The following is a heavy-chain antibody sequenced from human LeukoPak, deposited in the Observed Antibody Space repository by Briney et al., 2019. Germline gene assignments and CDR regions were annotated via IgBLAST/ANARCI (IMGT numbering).Heavy chain of an antibody. CDR2: INHSGST. J-gene: IGHJ3*02. CDR3: ARGSGGSCTNGVCYTSRGAFDI. V-gene: IGHV4-39*07. CDR1: GGSISSSSYY. D-gene: IGHD2-8*01. Sequence: SETLSLTCTVSGGSISSSSYYWGWIRQPPGKGLEWIGEINHSGSTNYNPSLKSRVTISVDTSKNQFSLKLSSVTAADTAVYYCARGSGGSCTNGVCYTSRGAFDIWGQGTMVTVSS.